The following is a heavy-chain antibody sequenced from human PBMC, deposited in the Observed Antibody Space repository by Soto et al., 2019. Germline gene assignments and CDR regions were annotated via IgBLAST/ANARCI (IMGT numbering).Heavy chain of an antibody. Sequence: PSETLSLTCAVSGGSISSGGYSWSWIRRPPGKGLEWIGYIYHSGSTYYNPSLKSRVTISVDRSKNQFSLKLSSVTAADTAVYYCARGHGSGSYPIDYWGQGTLVTVSS. CDR3: ARGHGSGSYPIDY. CDR1: GGSISSGGYS. J-gene: IGHJ4*02. V-gene: IGHV4-30-2*01. D-gene: IGHD3-10*01. CDR2: IYHSGST.